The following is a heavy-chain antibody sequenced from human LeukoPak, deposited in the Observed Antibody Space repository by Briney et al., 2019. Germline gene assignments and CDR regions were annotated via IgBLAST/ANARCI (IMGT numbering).Heavy chain of an antibody. CDR2: INHSGST. V-gene: IGHV4-34*01. D-gene: IGHD6-19*01. CDR1: GGSFSGYY. J-gene: IGHJ6*02. CDR3: ARLGQQWLVPYYYGMDV. Sequence: SETLSLTCAVYGGSFSGYYWSWIRQPPGKGLEWIGEINHSGSTNYNPSLKSRVTISVDTSKNQFSLKLSSVTAADTAVYYCARLGQQWLVPYYYGMDVWGQGTTVTVSS.